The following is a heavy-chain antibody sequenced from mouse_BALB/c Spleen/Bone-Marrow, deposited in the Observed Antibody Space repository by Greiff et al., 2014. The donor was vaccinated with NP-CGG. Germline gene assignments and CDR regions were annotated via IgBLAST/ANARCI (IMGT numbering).Heavy chain of an antibody. CDR2: INPDSSTI. J-gene: IGHJ3*01. D-gene: IGHD1-2*01. V-gene: IGHV4-1*02. CDR1: GFDFSRFW. CDR3: ARLGYYGSFAF. Sequence: VQLQQSGGGLVQPGGSLKLSCAASGFDFSRFWMSWVRQAPGKGLEWIGEINPDSSTINYTPSLKDKFIISRDNAKNTLYLQMSKVRFEDTALYYCARLGYYGSFAFWGQGTLVTVSA.